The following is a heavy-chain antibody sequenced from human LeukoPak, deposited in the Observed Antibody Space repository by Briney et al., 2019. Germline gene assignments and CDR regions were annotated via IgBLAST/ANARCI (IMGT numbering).Heavy chain of an antibody. J-gene: IGHJ4*02. V-gene: IGHV4-34*01. CDR3: ARVFGDYFDY. CDR2: SNHSGSS. Sequence: SETLSLTCAVYGGSFSRYSWSWVRQPPGKGLEWIGESNHSGSSRYSPSLKSRVTMSLDTSKNQFSLRLSSVTAADTAVYYCARVFGDYFDYWGQGTLVTVSS. CDR1: GGSFSRYS. D-gene: IGHD3-16*01.